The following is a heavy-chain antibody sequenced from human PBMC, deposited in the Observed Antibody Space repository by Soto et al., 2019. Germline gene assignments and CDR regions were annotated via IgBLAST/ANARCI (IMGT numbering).Heavy chain of an antibody. CDR2: ISYDGSNK. Sequence: QVQLVESGGGVVQPGRSLRLSCAASGFTFSSYAMHWVRQAPGKGLEWVAVISYDGSNKYYADSVKGRFTISRDNSKNTLYLKMNSLRAEDTAVYYCAGERITMVRRVRNWFDPWGQGTLVTVSS. CDR3: AGERITMVRRVRNWFDP. D-gene: IGHD3-10*01. J-gene: IGHJ5*02. CDR1: GFTFSSYA. V-gene: IGHV3-30-3*01.